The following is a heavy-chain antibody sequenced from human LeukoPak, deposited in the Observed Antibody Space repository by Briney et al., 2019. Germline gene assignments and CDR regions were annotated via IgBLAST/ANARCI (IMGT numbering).Heavy chain of an antibody. CDR3: ARSGYPYPTQNYFDY. J-gene: IGHJ4*02. CDR2: ISGSGGST. CDR1: GFTFSSYA. V-gene: IGHV3-23*01. D-gene: IGHD5-18*01. Sequence: LAGGSLRLSCAASGFTFSSYAMSWVRQAPGKGLEWVSAISGSGGSTYYADSVKGRFTISRDNSKNTLCLQMNSLRAEDTAVYYCARSGYPYPTQNYFDYWGQGTLVTVSS.